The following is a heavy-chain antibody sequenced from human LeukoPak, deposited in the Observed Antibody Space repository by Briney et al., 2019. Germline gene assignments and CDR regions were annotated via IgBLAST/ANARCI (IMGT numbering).Heavy chain of an antibody. Sequence: GGSLRLSCAASGFTFSSYWMSWVRQAPGKGLEWVANIKQDGSEKYYVDSVKGRFTVSRDNAKNSLYLQMNSLRAEDTAVYYCASNSGYDSFGFDYWGQGTLVTVSS. CDR3: ASNSGYDSFGFDY. CDR1: GFTFSSYW. J-gene: IGHJ4*02. D-gene: IGHD5-12*01. V-gene: IGHV3-7*01. CDR2: IKQDGSEK.